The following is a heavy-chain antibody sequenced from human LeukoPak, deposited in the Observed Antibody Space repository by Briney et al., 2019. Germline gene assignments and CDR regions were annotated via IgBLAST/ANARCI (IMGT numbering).Heavy chain of an antibody. J-gene: IGHJ6*02. CDR1: GFTFSSYA. V-gene: IGHV3-23*01. CDR2: ISGSGGST. CDR3: ARVNKLEQLLVYYYYGMDV. Sequence: PGGSLRLSCAASGFTFSSYAMSWVRQAPGKGLEWVSAISGSGGSTYYADSVKGRFTISRDNAKNSLYLRMNSLRAEDTAVYYCARVNKLEQLLVYYYYGMDVWGQGTTVTVSS. D-gene: IGHD1/OR15-1a*01.